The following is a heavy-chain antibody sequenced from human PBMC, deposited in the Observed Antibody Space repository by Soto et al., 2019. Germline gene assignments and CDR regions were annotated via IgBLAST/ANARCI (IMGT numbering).Heavy chain of an antibody. Sequence: QLQLQLSGPGLVKPSETLSLTCNVSGASISSYNYWGGFRQPPGKGLEWIGLIIYSGDIMYHPSLQCRLTLFVDTSKKQFSLKLSSVTAADTAVYYCVRHAQWIIRAYWSQGSLVTVSS. CDR1: GASISSYNY. V-gene: IGHV4-39*01. CDR3: VRHAQWIIRAY. J-gene: IGHJ4*02. D-gene: IGHD5-12*01. CDR2: IIYSGDI.